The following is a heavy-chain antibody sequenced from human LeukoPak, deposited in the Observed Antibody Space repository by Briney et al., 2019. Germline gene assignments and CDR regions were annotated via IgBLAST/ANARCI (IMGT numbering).Heavy chain of an antibody. Sequence: PSETLSLTCAVYDGSFSGYYWSWIRQPPGKGLEWIGEINHSGSTNYNPSLKSRVTISVDTSKNQFSLKLSSVTAADTAVYYCARADYDILTGYYLFDYWGQGTLVTVSS. CDR1: DGSFSGYY. V-gene: IGHV4-34*01. CDR2: INHSGST. D-gene: IGHD3-9*01. J-gene: IGHJ4*02. CDR3: ARADYDILTGYYLFDY.